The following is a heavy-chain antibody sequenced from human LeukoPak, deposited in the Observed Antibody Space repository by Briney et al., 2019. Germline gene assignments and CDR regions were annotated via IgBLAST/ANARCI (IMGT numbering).Heavy chain of an antibody. D-gene: IGHD2-2*01. J-gene: IGHJ4*02. CDR3: ASDVGYCRSTSCYGLYY. V-gene: IGHV1-8*01. CDR1: GYTFTSYD. Sequence: GASVKVSCKASGYTFTSYDINWVRQATGQGLEWMGWMNPNSGNTGYAQKFQGRVTMTRNTSISTAYMELSSLRSEDTAVYYCASDVGYCRSTSCYGLYYWGQGTLVTVSS. CDR2: MNPNSGNT.